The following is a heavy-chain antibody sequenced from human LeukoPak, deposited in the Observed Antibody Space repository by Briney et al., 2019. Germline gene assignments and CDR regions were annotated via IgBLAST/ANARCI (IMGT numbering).Heavy chain of an antibody. CDR3: ARAQNYHDRSSYSDDTFDV. D-gene: IGHD3-22*01. CDR1: GYTFTDNY. J-gene: IGHJ3*01. CDR2: VNPDSGGI. Sequence: ASVKVSCKASGYTFTDNYIHWVRQAPGQGLEWMGRVNPDSGGINYAQKFQGRVTMTRDTSINTAFVELRRLRSDDTATYYCARAQNYHDRSSYSDDTFDVWGHGTMITVSS. V-gene: IGHV1-2*06.